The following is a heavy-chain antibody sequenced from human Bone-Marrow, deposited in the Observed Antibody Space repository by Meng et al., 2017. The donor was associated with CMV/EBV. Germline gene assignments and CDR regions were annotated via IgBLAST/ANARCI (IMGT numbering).Heavy chain of an antibody. V-gene: IGHV1-18*01. CDR2: ISAYNGNT. J-gene: IGHJ6*02. CDR3: ASPASTYYDFWSGYYLPLDV. D-gene: IGHD3-3*01. Sequence: SVKVSCKASGYTFTSYGISWVRQAPGQGLEWMGWISAYNGNTNYAQKLQGRVTMTTDTSTSTAYMELRSLRSDDTAVYYCASPASTYYDFWSGYYLPLDVWGQGTTVTVSS. CDR1: GYTFTSYG.